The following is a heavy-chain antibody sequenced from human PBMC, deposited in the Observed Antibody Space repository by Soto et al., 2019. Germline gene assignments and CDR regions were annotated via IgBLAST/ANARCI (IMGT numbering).Heavy chain of an antibody. CDR3: ARTPPDIVVVPAAIQGYYY. Sequence: KTSETLSLTCTVSGGSISSGDYYWSWIRQPPGKGLEWIGYIYYSGSTYYNPSLKSRVTISVDTSKNQFSLKLSSVTAADTAVYYCARTPPDIVVVPAAIQGYYY. CDR2: IYYSGST. V-gene: IGHV4-30-4*01. CDR1: GGSISSGDYY. J-gene: IGHJ6*03. D-gene: IGHD2-2*02.